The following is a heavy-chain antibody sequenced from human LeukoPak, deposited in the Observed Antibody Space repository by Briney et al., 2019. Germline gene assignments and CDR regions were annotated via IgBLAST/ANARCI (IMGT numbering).Heavy chain of an antibody. V-gene: IGHV3-23*01. CDR2: IRGRGDNK. CDR1: GFTSTTYA. CDR3: AKSRGLAVVSAFDY. Sequence: GGSLRLSCAASGFTSTTYAMTWVRQAPGKGLEWVSSIRGRGDNKNYADSAKGRFTISRDNSKITLFLQMNRLRAEDTAIYYCAKSRGLAVVSAFDYWGRGTLVTVSS. J-gene: IGHJ4*02. D-gene: IGHD6-19*01.